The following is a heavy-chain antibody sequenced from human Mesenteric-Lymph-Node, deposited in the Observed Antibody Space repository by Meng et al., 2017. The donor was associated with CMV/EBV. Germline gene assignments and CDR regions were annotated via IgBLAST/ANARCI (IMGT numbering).Heavy chain of an antibody. CDR1: GFTFSNAW. CDR2: IKSKTDGGTT. V-gene: IGHV3-15*01. J-gene: IGHJ4*02. Sequence: GGSLRLSCAASGFTFSNAWMSWVRQAPGKGLEWVGRIKSKTDGGTTDYAAPVKGRFTISRDDSKNTLYLQMNSLRADDTALYYCARDFDYWGQGALVTVSS. CDR3: ARDFDY.